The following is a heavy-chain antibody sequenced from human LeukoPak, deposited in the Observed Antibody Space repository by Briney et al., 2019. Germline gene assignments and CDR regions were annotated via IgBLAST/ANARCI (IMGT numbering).Heavy chain of an antibody. V-gene: IGHV4-59*08. CDR1: GGSISSYY. CDR3: ARLSVVPAAMQFYYYYHMDV. Sequence: PSETLSLTCTVSGGSISSYYWSWIRQPPGKGLEWIGYIFYSGSTNYNPSLKSRVTLSVDTSKNQFSLKLSSVTAADTAVYYCARLSVVPAAMQFYYYYHMDVWGKGTTVTVSS. J-gene: IGHJ6*03. D-gene: IGHD2-2*01. CDR2: IFYSGST.